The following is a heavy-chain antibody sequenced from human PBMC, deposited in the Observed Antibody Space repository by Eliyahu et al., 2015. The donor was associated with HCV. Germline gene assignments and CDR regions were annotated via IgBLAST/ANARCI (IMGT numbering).Heavy chain of an antibody. CDR1: GFXFXNSG. Sequence: EVQLLESGGGLVQPGXSLRLSXAAXGFXFXNSGMSWVRQAPGKGLEWVSGIXGSGGTTYYADSVKGRFTISRDNSKNTLSLQMSSLRADDTAVYYCAKDLRTVANLDYWGQGTLVTVSS. CDR2: IXGSGGTT. J-gene: IGHJ4*02. CDR3: AKDLRTVANLDY. D-gene: IGHD4-17*01. V-gene: IGHV3-23*01.